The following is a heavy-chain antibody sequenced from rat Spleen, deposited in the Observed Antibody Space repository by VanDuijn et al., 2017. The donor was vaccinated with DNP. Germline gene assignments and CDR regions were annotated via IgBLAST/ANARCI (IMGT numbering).Heavy chain of an antibody. Sequence: QVQLQQSGVELAKPGSSVKISCKASGYTFTSYYISWIKQTTGQGLEYIGYINTESGSTNYNEKFKGKATLTVDKSSSTAFMQLSSLTPDDSAFYYFARRRLPYWYFDFWGPGTMVTVSS. D-gene: IGHD1-4*01. V-gene: IGHV1-43*01. CDR3: ARRRLPYWYFDF. J-gene: IGHJ1*01. CDR1: GYTFTSYY. CDR2: INTESGST.